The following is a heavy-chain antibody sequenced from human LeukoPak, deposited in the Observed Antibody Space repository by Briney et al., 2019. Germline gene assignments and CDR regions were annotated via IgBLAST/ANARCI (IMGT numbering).Heavy chain of an antibody. Sequence: GGSLRLSCAASGFTFSSYEMNWVRQAPGKGLEWVSAISGSGGSTYYADSVKGRFTISRDNSKNTPYLQMNSLRAEDTAVYYCAKVGQWLDRGYFDYWGQGTLVTVSS. CDR2: ISGSGGST. J-gene: IGHJ4*02. V-gene: IGHV3-23*01. CDR1: GFTFSSYE. D-gene: IGHD6-19*01. CDR3: AKVGQWLDRGYFDY.